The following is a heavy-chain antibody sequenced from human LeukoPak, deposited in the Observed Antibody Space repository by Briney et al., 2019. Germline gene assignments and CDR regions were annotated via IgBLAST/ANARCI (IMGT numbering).Heavy chain of an antibody. J-gene: IGHJ4*02. CDR3: ARFRLNSSGWYAYFDY. V-gene: IGHV4-59*01. Sequence: KPSETLSLTCTVFGGSISSYYWSWIRQPPGKGLEWIGYIYYSGSTNYNPSLKSRVTISVDTSKNQFSLKLSSVTAADTAVYYCARFRLNSSGWYAYFDYWGQGTLVTVSS. D-gene: IGHD6-19*01. CDR2: IYYSGST. CDR1: GGSISSYY.